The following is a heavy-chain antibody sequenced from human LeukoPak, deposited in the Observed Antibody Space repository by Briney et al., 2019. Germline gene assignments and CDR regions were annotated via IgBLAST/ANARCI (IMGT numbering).Heavy chain of an antibody. CDR1: GYTFTSYD. J-gene: IGHJ6*03. Sequence: GASVKVSCKASGYTFTSYDINWVRQATGQGLEWMGWMNPNSGNTGYAQKFQGRVTMTRNTSISTAYMELSSLRSEDTAVYYCAREVAKRFHYYYMDVWGKGTTATISS. CDR2: MNPNSGNT. CDR3: AREVAKRFHYYYMDV. D-gene: IGHD2-15*01. V-gene: IGHV1-8*01.